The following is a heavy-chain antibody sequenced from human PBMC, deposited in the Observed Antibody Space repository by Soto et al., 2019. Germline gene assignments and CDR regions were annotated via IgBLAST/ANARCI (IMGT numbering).Heavy chain of an antibody. CDR2: IIPILGIA. Sequence: WASVKVSCKASGGTFSIYTISWVRQAPGQGLEWMGRIIPILGIANYAQKFQGRVTITADKSTSTAYMELSSLRSEDTAVYYCARDQYSSSHYYYYMDVWGKGTTVTVSS. V-gene: IGHV1-69*04. CDR3: ARDQYSSSHYYYYMDV. D-gene: IGHD6-6*01. J-gene: IGHJ6*03. CDR1: GGTFSIYT.